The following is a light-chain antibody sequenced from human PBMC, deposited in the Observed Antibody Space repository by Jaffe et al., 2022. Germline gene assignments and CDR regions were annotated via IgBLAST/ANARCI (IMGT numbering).Light chain of an antibody. J-gene: IGKJ4*01. CDR3: QQSYSSPLT. CDR1: QNISNS. CDR2: AAS. V-gene: IGKV1-39*01. Sequence: DIQMTQSPSSLSASVGDRVTIACRASQNISNSLNWYQQKPGKAPKLLIYAASSLQSGVPSRFSGSGSGPDFTLAISSLQPEDFATYYCQQSYSSPLTFGGGTNVEI.